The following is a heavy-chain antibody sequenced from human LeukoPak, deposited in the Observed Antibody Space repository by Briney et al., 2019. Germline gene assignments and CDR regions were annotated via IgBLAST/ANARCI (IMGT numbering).Heavy chain of an antibody. CDR1: GFTFDDYA. V-gene: IGHV3-9*01. Sequence: PGRSLRLSCAASGFTFDDYAMHWVRQAPGKGLEWVSGISWNSGSIGYADSVKGRFTISRDNAKNSLYLQMNSLRAEDTALYYCARHLFAYDTSAQGGMDVWGQGTTVTVSS. CDR2: ISWNSGSI. J-gene: IGHJ6*02. D-gene: IGHD3-22*01. CDR3: ARHLFAYDTSAQGGMDV.